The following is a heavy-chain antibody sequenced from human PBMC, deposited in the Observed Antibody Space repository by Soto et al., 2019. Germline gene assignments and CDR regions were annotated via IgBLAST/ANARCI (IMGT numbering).Heavy chain of an antibody. CDR3: TVWGSGNDFGAA. CDR1: GFTFSDHY. CDR2: SKNKADSYTT. D-gene: IGHD3-10*01. Sequence: EVQLVESGGGLVQPGGSLRLSCAASGFTFSDHYMDWVRQAPGKGLEWVGRSKNKADSYTTEYAASVKGRFTISRDGSTNSLCLQMNSLKTEDTAVYYCTVWGSGNDFGAAWGQGILVTVSS. V-gene: IGHV3-72*01. J-gene: IGHJ4*02.